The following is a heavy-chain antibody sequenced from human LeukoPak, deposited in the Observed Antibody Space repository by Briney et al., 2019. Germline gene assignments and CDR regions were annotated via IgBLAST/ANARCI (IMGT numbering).Heavy chain of an antibody. CDR2: IKQDGSEK. J-gene: IGHJ6*02. CDR1: GFTFSSYA. Sequence: PGGSLRLSCAASGFTFSSYAMSWVRQAPGKGLEWVANIKQDGSEKYYVDSVKGRFTISRDNAKNSLYLQMNSLRAEDTAVYYCHYGMDVWGQGTTVTVSS. CDR3: HYGMDV. V-gene: IGHV3-7*01.